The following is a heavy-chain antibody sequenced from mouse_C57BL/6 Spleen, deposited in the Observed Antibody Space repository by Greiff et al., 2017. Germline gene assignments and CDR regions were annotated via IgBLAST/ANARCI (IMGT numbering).Heavy chain of an antibody. Sequence: QVQLQQPGAELVKPGASVKLSCKASGYTFTSYWMHWVKQRPGQGLEWIGMIPPNSGSTNYNEKFKSKATLTVDKSSSTAYMQLSSLTSEDSAVYYCARADYYGSYYYAMDYWGQGTSVTVSS. CDR3: ARADYYGSYYYAMDY. D-gene: IGHD1-1*01. J-gene: IGHJ4*01. V-gene: IGHV1-64*01. CDR2: IPPNSGST. CDR1: GYTFTSYW.